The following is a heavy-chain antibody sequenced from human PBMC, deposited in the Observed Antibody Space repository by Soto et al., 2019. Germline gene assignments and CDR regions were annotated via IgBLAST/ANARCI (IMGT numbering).Heavy chain of an antibody. V-gene: IGHV3-30-3*01. CDR2: ISYDGSNK. CDR3: ASLPYSSARRRGYY. J-gene: IGHJ4*02. D-gene: IGHD6-25*01. CDR1: GFTFSSYA. Sequence: QVQLVESGGGVVQPGRSLRLSCAASGFTFSSYAMHWVRQAPGKGLEWVAVISYDGSNKYYADSVKGRFTISRDNSKNTLYLQMNSLRAEDTAVYYCASLPYSSARRRGYYWGQGTLVTVSS.